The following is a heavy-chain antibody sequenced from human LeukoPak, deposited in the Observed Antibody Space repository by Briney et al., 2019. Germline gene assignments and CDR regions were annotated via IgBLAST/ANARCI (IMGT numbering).Heavy chain of an antibody. J-gene: IGHJ6*04. CDR2: ISAYNGNT. D-gene: IGHD3-10*01. CDR3: ARDSGFMVRGVIIRPSMGMDV. CDR1: GYTFTSYG. Sequence: GASVRVSCKASGYTFTSYGISWVRQAPGQGLEWMGWISAYNGNTNYAQELQGRVTMTTDTSTSTAYMELRSLRSDDTAVYYCARDSGFMVRGVIIRPSMGMDVWGKGTTVTVSS. V-gene: IGHV1-18*04.